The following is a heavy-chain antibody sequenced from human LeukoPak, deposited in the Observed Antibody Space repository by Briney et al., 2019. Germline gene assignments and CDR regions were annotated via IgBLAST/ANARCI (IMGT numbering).Heavy chain of an antibody. V-gene: IGHV3-30*18. J-gene: IGHJ6*03. CDR2: ISYDGSNK. CDR3: AKERGIAVAGTFGPYYYYYYMDV. CDR1: GFTFSSYG. Sequence: GGSLRLSCAASGFTFSSYGMHWVRQAPGKGLEWVAVISYDGSNKYYADSVKGRFTISRDNSKNTLYLQMNSLRAEDTAVYYCAKERGIAVAGTFGPYYYYYYMDVWGKGTTVTVSS. D-gene: IGHD6-19*01.